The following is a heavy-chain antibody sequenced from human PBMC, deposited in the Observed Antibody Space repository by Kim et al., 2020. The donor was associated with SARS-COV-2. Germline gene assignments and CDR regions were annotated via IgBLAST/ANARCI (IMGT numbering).Heavy chain of an antibody. D-gene: IGHD1-26*01. V-gene: IGHV4-59*01. CDR2: IYYSGST. Sequence: SETLSLTCTVSSCSISSYYWSWIRQPPGKGLEWIGYIYYSGSTNYNPSLKSRVTISVDTSKNQFSLKLNSVTAADTAVYYCARAKEWMGATVYDYWGQGT. CDR3: ARAKEWMGATVYDY. J-gene: IGHJ4*02. CDR1: SCSISSYY.